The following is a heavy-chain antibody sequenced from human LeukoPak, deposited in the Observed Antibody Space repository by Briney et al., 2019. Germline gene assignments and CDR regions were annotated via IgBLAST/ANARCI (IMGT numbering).Heavy chain of an antibody. V-gene: IGHV3-49*03. D-gene: IGHD3-22*01. Sequence: GRSLRLSCTASGFTFSNYALSWFRQAPGKGLEWVAFIRSKTYRGTTEYAASVKGRFTIPRDDSKSIAYLQMNSLKTEDTAVYYCARANSFDSSGYYFDYWGQGTLVTVSS. CDR1: GFTFSNYA. CDR3: ARANSFDSSGYYFDY. J-gene: IGHJ4*02. CDR2: IRSKTYRGTT.